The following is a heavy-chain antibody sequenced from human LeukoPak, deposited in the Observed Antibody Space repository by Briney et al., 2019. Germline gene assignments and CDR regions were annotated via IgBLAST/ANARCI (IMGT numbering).Heavy chain of an antibody. CDR2: ISTSGSSI. Sequence: AGGSLRLSCAASGFTFSSYAMSWVRQAPGKGLEWVSYISTSGSSIYYADSVKGRFIISRDNAKNSLYLQMNSLRAEDTAVYYCATSRGSWPDYFDYWGQGTLVTVSS. J-gene: IGHJ4*02. V-gene: IGHV3-48*03. D-gene: IGHD6-13*01. CDR3: ATSRGSWPDYFDY. CDR1: GFTFSSYA.